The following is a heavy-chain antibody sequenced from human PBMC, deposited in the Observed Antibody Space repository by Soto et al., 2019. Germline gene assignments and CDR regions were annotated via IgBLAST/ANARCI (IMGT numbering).Heavy chain of an antibody. D-gene: IGHD6-19*01. J-gene: IGHJ4*02. Sequence: QVQLVQSGAEVKKTGSSVRVSCKASGGSFTTYAINWMRQAPGQGLEWMGGLIPLFGTPNYAQKFQGRLTITADESTSTAHMELSGLRSEDTAVYYCARVAEEELAGASFYDYWSQGTLVTVSS. CDR2: LIPLFGTP. CDR1: GGSFTTYA. CDR3: ARVAEEELAGASFYDY. V-gene: IGHV1-69*01.